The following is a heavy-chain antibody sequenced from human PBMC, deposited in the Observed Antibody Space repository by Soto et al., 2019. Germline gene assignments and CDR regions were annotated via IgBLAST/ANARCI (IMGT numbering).Heavy chain of an antibody. D-gene: IGHD2-15*01. V-gene: IGHV3-74*01. Sequence: EVQLVESGGGLVQPGGSLRLSCAASGFTFSSFWMHWVRQAPGKGLVWVSRINSDGSSTSYADSVNGRFTISRDNAKNTLYIQMNSLRAADTAVYYCARGGYCSGGTCYSAYYGMDVWGQGTTVTVSS. J-gene: IGHJ6*02. CDR3: ARGGYCSGGTCYSAYYGMDV. CDR2: INSDGSST. CDR1: GFTFSSFW.